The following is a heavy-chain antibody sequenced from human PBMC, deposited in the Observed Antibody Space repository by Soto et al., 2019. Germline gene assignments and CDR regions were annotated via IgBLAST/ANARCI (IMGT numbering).Heavy chain of an antibody. CDR1: GASISGFY. V-gene: IGHV4-4*07. CDR3: ARRSMIVVGTLYYYYGMDV. CDR2: IYATGTT. J-gene: IGHJ6*02. Sequence: SETLSLTCTVSGASISGFYWSWIRKSAGKGLEWIGRIYATGTTDYNPSLKSRVMMSVDTSKKQFSLKLSSVTAADTAVYYCARRSMIVVGTLYYYYGMDVWGQGTTVTVSS. D-gene: IGHD3-22*01.